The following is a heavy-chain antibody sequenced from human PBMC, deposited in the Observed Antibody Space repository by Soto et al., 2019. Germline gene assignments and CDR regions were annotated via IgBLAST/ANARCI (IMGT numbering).Heavy chain of an antibody. CDR2: MSPSGST. CDR3: ARDPQIFDY. Sequence: ASVKVSCKASGYTFTSYYMHWVPQAPGQGLEWMGIMSPSGSTSYAQKFQGRVTMTRDTSTSKVYMELSSLRSDDTAVYYCARDPQIFDYWGQGTLVTVSS. J-gene: IGHJ4*02. CDR1: GYTFTSYY. V-gene: IGHV1-46*01.